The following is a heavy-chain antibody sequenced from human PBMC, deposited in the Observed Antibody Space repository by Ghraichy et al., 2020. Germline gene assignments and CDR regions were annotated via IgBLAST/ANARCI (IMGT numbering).Heavy chain of an antibody. D-gene: IGHD6-19*01. V-gene: IGHV1-69*13. J-gene: IGHJ6*03. CDR1: GGTFSSYA. Sequence: SVKVSCKASGGTFSSYAISWVRQAPGQGLEWMGGIIPIFGTANYAQKFQGRVTITADESTSTAYMELSSLRSEDTAVYYCATSIAVAGIYYYYYYMDVWGKGTTVTVSS. CDR3: ATSIAVAGIYYYYYYMDV. CDR2: IIPIFGTA.